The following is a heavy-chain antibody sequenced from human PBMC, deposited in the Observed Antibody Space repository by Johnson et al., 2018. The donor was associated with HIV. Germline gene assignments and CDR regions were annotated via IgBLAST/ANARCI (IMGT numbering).Heavy chain of an antibody. D-gene: IGHD3-16*01. V-gene: IGHV3-20*04. CDR1: GFTFDDYG. Sequence: VQLVESGGGVVQPGRSLRLSCAASGFTFDDYGMSWVRQAPGKGLEWVSGINWNGGRTGSADSVKGRFTLSRDNAKNSLYLQMNSLRAEDTAVYYCARDGVVPDAFDIWGQGTMVTVSS. J-gene: IGHJ3*02. CDR3: ARDGVVPDAFDI. CDR2: INWNGGRT.